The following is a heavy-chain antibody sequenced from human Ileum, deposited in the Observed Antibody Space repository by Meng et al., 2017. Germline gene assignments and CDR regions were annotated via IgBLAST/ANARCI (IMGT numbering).Heavy chain of an antibody. CDR3: WGSSRWYNDF. V-gene: IGHV3-74*01. CDR1: GFTFSSYS. J-gene: IGHJ4*02. CDR2: IASDGSGA. D-gene: IGHD6-19*01. Sequence: EVQLVESGGGLVQPGGSLRLSCAASGFTFSSYSMFWVRQAPGKGLVWVSRIASDGSGAGYADFVKGRFTISRHNDNNTLYLQMNSLRAEDTAVYYCWGSSRWYNDFWGQGTLVTVSS.